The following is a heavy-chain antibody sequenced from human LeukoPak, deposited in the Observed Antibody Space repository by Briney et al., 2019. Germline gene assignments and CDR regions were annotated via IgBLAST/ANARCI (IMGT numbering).Heavy chain of an antibody. Sequence: GGSLRLSCAASGFTFSKYWMHWVRQPPGKGLTWVARMNGDGSTTNYADSVKGRFIISRDNAKNTLSLQMNSLTEEDTALYYCASPKAGTTGPASFDIWGRGTMVHVYS. CDR1: GFTFSKYW. D-gene: IGHD1-1*01. CDR2: MNGDGSTT. V-gene: IGHV3-74*01. CDR3: ASPKAGTTGPASFDI. J-gene: IGHJ3*02.